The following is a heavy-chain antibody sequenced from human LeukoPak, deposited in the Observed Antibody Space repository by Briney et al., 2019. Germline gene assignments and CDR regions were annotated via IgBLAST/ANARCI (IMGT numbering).Heavy chain of an antibody. Sequence: PSETLSLTCTVSTDSITNDYWSWIRQPPGKGLEWIGYIYYTGITNYNPSLKSRVTISGDTSKNQFSLRLNSVTATDTAMYYCARGPYSYDSSGCFDYWGRGALVTVSS. J-gene: IGHJ4*02. V-gene: IGHV4-59*08. CDR2: IYYTGIT. CDR1: TDSITNDY. CDR3: ARGPYSYDSSGCFDY. D-gene: IGHD3-22*01.